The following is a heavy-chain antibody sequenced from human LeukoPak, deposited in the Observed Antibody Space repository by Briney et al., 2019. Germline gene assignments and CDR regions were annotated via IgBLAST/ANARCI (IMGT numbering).Heavy chain of an antibody. Sequence: GGSLRLSCAASGFTFSSYSMNWVRQAPGKGLEWVSSISSSGSYIYYADSVKGRFTISRDNAKNSLYLQMNSLRAEDTALYHCARDMSGSLDYWGQGTLVTVSS. V-gene: IGHV3-21*01. J-gene: IGHJ4*02. CDR2: ISSSGSYI. CDR3: ARDMSGSLDY. D-gene: IGHD6-13*01. CDR1: GFTFSSYS.